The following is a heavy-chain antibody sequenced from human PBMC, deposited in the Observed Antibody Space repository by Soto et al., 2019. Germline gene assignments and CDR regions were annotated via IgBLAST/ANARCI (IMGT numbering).Heavy chain of an antibody. CDR3: ARGGFSAEDESGWFDP. CDR2: IFYNGRT. J-gene: IGHJ5*02. V-gene: IGHV4-39*02. D-gene: IGHD5-12*01. Sequence: QVPLQEPGPGLVKPSETLSLTCSVSGGSISSPTYYWGWVRRAPGGGPEGIGNIFYNGRTDYNPSLQSRVTISVDTSKSQFSLRLASVTAAGTAVCYCARGGFSAEDESGWFDPWGHGTLVTVS. CDR1: GGSISSPTYY.